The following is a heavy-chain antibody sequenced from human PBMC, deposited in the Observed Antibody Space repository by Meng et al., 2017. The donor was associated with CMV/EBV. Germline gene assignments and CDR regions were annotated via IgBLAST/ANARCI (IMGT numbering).Heavy chain of an antibody. D-gene: IGHD5-24*01. CDR3: AHRLASAGWLQLPFDY. J-gene: IGHJ4*02. CDR2: IYWDDDT. CDR1: GCSRSTSGVG. Sequence: ITLKYPGPLLAKPTQTHTLTCTFSGCSRSTSGVGVGWIRQPAGKALEWLALIYWDDDTRYSTSLKSRLTMTKDTSKNQVVLTMTNMDPVDTATYYCAHRLASAGWLQLPFDYWGQGTLVTVSS. V-gene: IGHV2-5*02.